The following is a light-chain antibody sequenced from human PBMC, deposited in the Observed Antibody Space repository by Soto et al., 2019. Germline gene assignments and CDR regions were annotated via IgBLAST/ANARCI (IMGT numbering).Light chain of an antibody. V-gene: IGKV1-5*01. CDR2: DAS. Sequence: DIQMTQSPSSLSASVGDRVTSTCRASQSISSWLAWYQQKPGKAPKVLIYDASSLESGVPSRFSGSGSGTEFTLTISSLQPDDFATYYCQQFNTYSWTFGQGTKVDIK. CDR3: QQFNTYSWT. J-gene: IGKJ1*01. CDR1: QSISSW.